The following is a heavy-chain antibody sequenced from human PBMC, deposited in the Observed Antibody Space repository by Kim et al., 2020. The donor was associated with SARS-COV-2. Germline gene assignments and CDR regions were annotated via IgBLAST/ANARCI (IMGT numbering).Heavy chain of an antibody. Sequence: SETLSLTCTVSGGSISSGGYYWSWIRQHPGKGLEWIGYIYYSGSTYYNPSLKSRVTISVDTSKNQFSLKLSSVTAADTAVYYCARWDVQGELLIDYWGQGTLVTVSS. V-gene: IGHV4-31*03. CDR3: ARWDVQGELLIDY. CDR2: IYYSGST. D-gene: IGHD1-26*01. CDR1: GGSISSGGYY. J-gene: IGHJ4*02.